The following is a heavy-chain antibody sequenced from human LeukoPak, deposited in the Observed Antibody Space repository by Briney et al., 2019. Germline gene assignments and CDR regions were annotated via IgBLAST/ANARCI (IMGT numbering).Heavy chain of an antibody. CDR3: ARTTDYTYYDF. CDR2: IDWDDDK. V-gene: IGHV2-70*01. J-gene: IGHJ4*02. CDR1: GCSLRTSGVG. Sequence: SGPTLVKPTQTLTLTCTFSGCSLRTSGVGVGWIRQPPGKALEWLALIDWDDDKYYSTSLKTRLTISKDTAKNQVVLTMTNMDPVDTATSSCARTTDYTYYDFWGQGTLVTVSS. D-gene: IGHD3-3*01.